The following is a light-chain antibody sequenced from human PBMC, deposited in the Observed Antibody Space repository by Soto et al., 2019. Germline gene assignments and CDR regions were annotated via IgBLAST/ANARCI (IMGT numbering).Light chain of an antibody. V-gene: IGKV1-33*01. CDR1: QDINNH. CDR2: DAS. J-gene: IGKJ5*01. CDR3: LHYDILPIT. Sequence: DIQMTPSPSSLFASVGDRVTITCQATQDINNHLNWYQQKPGKAPNLLIYDASKLEIGVPSRFSGSGSGTHFTFTISSLQTEDIGTDYCLHYDILPITFGRGTRLEIK.